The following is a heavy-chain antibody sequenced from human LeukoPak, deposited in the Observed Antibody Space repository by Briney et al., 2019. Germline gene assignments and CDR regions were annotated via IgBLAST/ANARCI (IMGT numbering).Heavy chain of an antibody. CDR1: GYTFTGYY. D-gene: IGHD2-15*01. J-gene: IGHJ4*02. V-gene: IGHV1-2*02. CDR2: INPNSGGT. CDR3: ARVRYWSGGSCYWSSDY. Sequence: ASVTVSCKATGYTFTGYYMHWVRPAPGQGLAWVGWINPNSGGTNYEQKFQGRVTMTRDTSSSTAYMELCRLRSDDTAVYYCARVRYWSGGSCYWSSDYWGQGTLVTVSS.